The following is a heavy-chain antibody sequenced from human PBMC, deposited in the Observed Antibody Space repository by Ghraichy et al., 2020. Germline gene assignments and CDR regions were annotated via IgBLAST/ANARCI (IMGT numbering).Heavy chain of an antibody. Sequence: SETLSLTCTVSGGSISSYYWSWIRQPPGKGLEWIGYIYYSGSSNYNPSLKSRVTISVDTCKNQFSLKLSSVTAADTAVYYCARDSVCSSTSCYARSGGMDGWGEGTTVTVSS. V-gene: IGHV4-59*01. CDR3: ARDSVCSSTSCYARSGGMDG. J-gene: IGHJ6*04. CDR2: IYYSGSS. CDR1: GGSISSYY. D-gene: IGHD2-2*01.